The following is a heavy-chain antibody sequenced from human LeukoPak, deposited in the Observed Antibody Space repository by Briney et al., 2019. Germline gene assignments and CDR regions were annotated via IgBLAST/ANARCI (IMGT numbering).Heavy chain of an antibody. CDR2: ISWNSGSI. V-gene: IGHV3-9*01. J-gene: IGHJ3*02. CDR3: AKGLLRWYDAFDI. CDR1: GFTFDDYA. D-gene: IGHD4-23*01. Sequence: GGSLRLSCAASGFTFDDYAMHWVRQAPGKGLEWVSGISWNSGSIGYADSVKGRFTISRDNAKNSLYLQMNSLRAEDTALYYCAKGLLRWYDAFDISGQGTMVTVSS.